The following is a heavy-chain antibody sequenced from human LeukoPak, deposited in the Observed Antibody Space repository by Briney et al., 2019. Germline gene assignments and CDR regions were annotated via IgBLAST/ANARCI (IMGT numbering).Heavy chain of an antibody. D-gene: IGHD5-24*01. V-gene: IGHV3-64*01. J-gene: IGHJ4*02. CDR1: GFTFSNYA. CDR3: ARGVATILRELDY. CDR2: ISSYGGST. Sequence: TGGSLRLSCAASGFTFSNYAMHWVRQAPGKGLEYVSSISSYGGSTSYANSVKGRFTISRDNSKNTLYLQMGSLRAEDMAVYYCARGVATILRELDYWGQGTLVTVSS.